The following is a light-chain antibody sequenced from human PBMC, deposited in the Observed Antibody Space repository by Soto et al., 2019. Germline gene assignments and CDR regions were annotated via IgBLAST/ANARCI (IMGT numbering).Light chain of an antibody. CDR1: SSDVGAYKY. J-gene: IGLJ2*01. Sequence: QSALTQPASVSGSPGQSITISCTGTSSDVGAYKYVSWYQQHPGKAPKLLIYEVSTRPSGVSSRFSGSKSGNTASLIISGLQAEDEAEYHCSSYTSSNPVIFGGGTKLTVL. CDR3: SSYTSSNPVI. V-gene: IGLV2-14*01. CDR2: EVS.